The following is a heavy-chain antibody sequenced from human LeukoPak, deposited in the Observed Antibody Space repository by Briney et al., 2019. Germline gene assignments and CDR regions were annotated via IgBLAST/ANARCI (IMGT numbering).Heavy chain of an antibody. CDR1: GFTFSGYA. CDR3: AKDHLGYCSGGSCSTTYFDY. CDR2: ISGSGGST. V-gene: IGHV3-23*01. D-gene: IGHD2-15*01. Sequence: GGSLRLSCAASGFTFSGYAMSWVRQAPGKGLEWVSAISGSGGSTYYADSVKGRFTISRDNSKNTLYLQMNSLRAEDTAVYYCAKDHLGYCSGGSCSTTYFDYWGQGTLVTVSS. J-gene: IGHJ4*02.